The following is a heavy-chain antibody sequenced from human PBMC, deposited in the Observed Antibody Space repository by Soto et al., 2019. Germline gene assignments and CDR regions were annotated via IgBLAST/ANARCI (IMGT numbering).Heavy chain of an antibody. CDR2: IYYSENT. J-gene: IGHJ4*02. D-gene: IGHD3-3*01. Sequence: SETLSLTSAVYGGSFSGYYWSWIRQPPGKGLEWIGNIYYSENTYYNPSLKSRVTISVDTSKNQFSLKLSSVTAADTAVYYCARQKGTIFGVVIIDYWGQGTLVTVSS. CDR1: GGSFSGYY. V-gene: IGHV4-34*01. CDR3: ARQKGTIFGVVIIDY.